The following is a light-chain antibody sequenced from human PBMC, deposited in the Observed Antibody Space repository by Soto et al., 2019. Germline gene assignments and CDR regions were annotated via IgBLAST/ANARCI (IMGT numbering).Light chain of an antibody. Sequence: EIVMTQSPATLSVSPGERATLSCRASQSVSSNLAWYQQKPGQAPRLLIYGASTRATGIPARFNGSGSGTEFTLTISGLQSEDFAVYYCQQYNNWPPYTFGQGNKLEIK. CDR3: QQYNNWPPYT. CDR2: GAS. J-gene: IGKJ2*01. CDR1: QSVSSN. V-gene: IGKV3-15*01.